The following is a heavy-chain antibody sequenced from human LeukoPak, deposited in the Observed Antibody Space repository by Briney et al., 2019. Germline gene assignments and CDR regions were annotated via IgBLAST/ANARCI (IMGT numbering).Heavy chain of an antibody. CDR3: ARAGYDYVWGSYRSHYYFDY. Sequence: GGSLRLSCAASGFTFSSYSMNWVRQAPGKGLGWVSYISSSSSTIYYADSVKGRFTISRDNAKNSLYLQMNSLRAEDTAVYYCARAGYDYVWGSYRSHYYFDYWGQGTLVTVSS. D-gene: IGHD3-16*02. J-gene: IGHJ4*02. V-gene: IGHV3-48*01. CDR2: ISSSSSTI. CDR1: GFTFSSYS.